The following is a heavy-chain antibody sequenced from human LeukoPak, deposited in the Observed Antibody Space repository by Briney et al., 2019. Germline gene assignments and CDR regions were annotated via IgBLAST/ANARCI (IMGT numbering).Heavy chain of an antibody. CDR1: GFTFSSYA. CDR2: IWYDGSNI. V-gene: IGHV3-33*06. Sequence: GGSLRLSCTASGFTFSSYAMHWVRQAPGKGLEWVAVIWYDGSNIYYVYSVKGRFTISRDNSKNTLYLQMNSLRAEDTAVYYCAKQKDIVVVVAAMDYWGQGTLVTVSS. D-gene: IGHD2-15*01. J-gene: IGHJ4*02. CDR3: AKQKDIVVVVAAMDY.